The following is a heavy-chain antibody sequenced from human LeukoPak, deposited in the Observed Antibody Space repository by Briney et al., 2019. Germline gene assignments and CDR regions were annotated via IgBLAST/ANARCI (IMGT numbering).Heavy chain of an antibody. J-gene: IGHJ4*02. CDR2: INPDGSST. D-gene: IGHD6-13*01. V-gene: IGHV3-74*01. CDR1: GFTISTYG. CDR3: ARVYGSSWYDY. Sequence: AGGSLRLSCAASGFTISTYGMHWVRQAPGKGLEWVSRINPDGSSTSYADSAKGRFTISRDNAKNTLYLQMNSLRAEDTAVYYCARVYGSSWYDYWGQGTLVTVSS.